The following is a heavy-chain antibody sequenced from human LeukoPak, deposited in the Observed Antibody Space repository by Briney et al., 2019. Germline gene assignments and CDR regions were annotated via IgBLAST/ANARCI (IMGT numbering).Heavy chain of an antibody. D-gene: IGHD2-2*01. CDR1: GFTFDDYG. Sequence: PGGSLRLSCAASGFTFDDYGMSWVRQAPGKGLEWVSGINWSGGSTDYADSVKGRFTISRDNAKNSLYLQMNSLRAEDTALYYCARDYCSSTSFGCYYGMDVWGQGTTVTVSS. CDR2: INWSGGST. CDR3: ARDYCSSTSFGCYYGMDV. V-gene: IGHV3-20*04. J-gene: IGHJ6*02.